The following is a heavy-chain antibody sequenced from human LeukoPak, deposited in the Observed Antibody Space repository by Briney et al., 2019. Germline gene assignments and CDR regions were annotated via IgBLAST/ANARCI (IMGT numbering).Heavy chain of an antibody. CDR1: GFTFDDYG. V-gene: IGHV3-20*04. Sequence: GGSLRLSCAASGFTFDDYGMSWVRQAPGKGLEWVSGISWSGGNTGYADSVKGRFTISRDNAKNSLYLQMNSLRAEDTAVYYCARDWFHAIDYWGQGTLVTVSS. CDR2: ISWSGGNT. CDR3: ARDWFHAIDY. D-gene: IGHD2/OR15-2a*01. J-gene: IGHJ4*02.